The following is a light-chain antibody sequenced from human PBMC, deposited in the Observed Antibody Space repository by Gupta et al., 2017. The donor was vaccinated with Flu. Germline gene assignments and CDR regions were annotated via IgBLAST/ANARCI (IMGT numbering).Light chain of an antibody. Sequence: QSALTQPRSVSGSPGQSVTISCTGTSSDVGNYNYVSWYQQHPGKAPKLMIYDVNKRPSGGPDRFSGSKSGNTASLTISGLQAEDEADYYCCSYAGRYTYVFGTGTTVTVL. CDR2: DVN. CDR3: CSYAGRYTYV. J-gene: IGLJ1*01. V-gene: IGLV2-11*01. CDR1: SSDVGNYNY.